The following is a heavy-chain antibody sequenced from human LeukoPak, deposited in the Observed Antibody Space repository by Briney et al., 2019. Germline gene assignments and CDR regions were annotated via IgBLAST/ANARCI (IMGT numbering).Heavy chain of an antibody. D-gene: IGHD6-19*01. CDR3: ARDSYSSGWLDF. J-gene: IGHJ4*02. V-gene: IGHV3-21*01. CDR1: GFTFSSYS. CDR2: ISSSSSYI. Sequence: GSLRLSCAASGFTFSSYSMNWVRQAPGKGLEWVSSISSSSSYIYYADSVKGRFTISRDNAKNSLYLQMNSLRAEDTAVYYCARDSYSSGWLDFWGQGTLVTVSS.